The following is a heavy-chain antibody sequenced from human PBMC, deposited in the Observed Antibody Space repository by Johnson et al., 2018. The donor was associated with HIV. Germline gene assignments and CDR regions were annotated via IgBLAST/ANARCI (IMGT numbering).Heavy chain of an antibody. J-gene: IGHJ3*02. CDR3: ASPPTGYDFCDGPTVFYI. D-gene: IGHD3-3*01. V-gene: IGHV3-7*01. Sequence: MLLVESGGGVVQPGGSLRLSCAASGFTLSFYWMTWVRQAPGKGLEWVASIKLDGSEIHYVDSVKGRITISRDNTKNLVYVQMNRLRPEDTAVYYCASPPTGYDFCDGPTVFYIWGHGTKVSVFS. CDR2: IKLDGSEI. CDR1: GFTLSFYW.